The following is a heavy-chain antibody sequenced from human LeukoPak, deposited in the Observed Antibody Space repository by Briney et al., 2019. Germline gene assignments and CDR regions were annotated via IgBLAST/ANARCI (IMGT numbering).Heavy chain of an antibody. J-gene: IGHJ5*02. V-gene: IGHV3-23*01. Sequence: AXXXVRQAPGKXLEWVSAISGSGGSTYYADSVKGRFTISRDNSKNTLYLQMNSLRAEDTAVYYCAKGRGYCSGGSCQNWFDPWGQGTLVTVSS. CDR1: A. CDR3: AKGRGYCSGGSCQNWFDP. D-gene: IGHD2-15*01. CDR2: ISGSGGST.